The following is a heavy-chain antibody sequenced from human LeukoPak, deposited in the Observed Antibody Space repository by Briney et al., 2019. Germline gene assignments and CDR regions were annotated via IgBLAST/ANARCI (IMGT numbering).Heavy chain of an antibody. CDR2: IYTSGTT. D-gene: IGHD2-15*01. J-gene: IGHJ4*02. CDR1: RGSISTFY. CDR3: ARGRYCTDGSCYFDY. Sequence: PSETLSLTCTVSRGSISTFYWSWIRQPAGKGLEWIGHIYTSGTTNYNPSLKSRVTMSIATSKNQFSLKLSSVTAADTAVYYCARGRYCTDGSCYFDYWGQGTLVTVSS. V-gene: IGHV4-4*07.